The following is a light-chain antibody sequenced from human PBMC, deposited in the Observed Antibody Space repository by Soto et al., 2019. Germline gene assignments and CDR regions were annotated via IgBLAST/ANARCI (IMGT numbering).Light chain of an antibody. J-gene: IGKJ3*01. V-gene: IGKV3-20*01. CDR3: QQSGNSPLFT. Sequence: EIVLTQSPGTLSLSPGDRATLSCKASQSVSSSNLAWYQQKPGQAPRLLIYGVSNRATDIPDRFSGSGSGTDFTLTISRLEPEDFAVYYRQQSGNSPLFTFGPGTKVDIK. CDR1: QSVSSSN. CDR2: GVS.